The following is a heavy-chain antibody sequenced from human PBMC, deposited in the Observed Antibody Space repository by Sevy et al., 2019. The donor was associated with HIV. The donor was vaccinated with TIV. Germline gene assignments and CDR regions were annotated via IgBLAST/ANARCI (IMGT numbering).Heavy chain of an antibody. D-gene: IGHD3-3*01. V-gene: IGHV4-34*01. CDR2: INHSGST. CDR1: GGSFSGYY. J-gene: IGHJ4*02. CDR3: ARGEGDLTI. Sequence: SETLSLTCAVYGGSFSGYYWSWIRQPPGKGLEGIGEINHSGSTNYNPSLRSRVTISVDTSKNQFSLKLSSVTAAETAVYYCARGEGDLTIWGQGTLVTVSS.